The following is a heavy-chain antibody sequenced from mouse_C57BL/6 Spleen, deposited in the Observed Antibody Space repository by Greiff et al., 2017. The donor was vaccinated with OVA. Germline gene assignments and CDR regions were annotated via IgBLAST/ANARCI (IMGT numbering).Heavy chain of an antibody. CDR3: AREGTGTSWFAY. D-gene: IGHD4-1*01. J-gene: IGHJ3*01. CDR2: IDPSDSET. V-gene: IGHV1-52*01. Sequence: QVQLQQPGAELVRPGSSVKLSCKASGYTFTSYWMHWVKQRPIQGLEWIGNIDPSDSETHYNQKFKDKATLTVDKSSSTAYMQLSSLTSEDSAVYYCAREGTGTSWFAYWGQGTLVTVSA. CDR1: GYTFTSYW.